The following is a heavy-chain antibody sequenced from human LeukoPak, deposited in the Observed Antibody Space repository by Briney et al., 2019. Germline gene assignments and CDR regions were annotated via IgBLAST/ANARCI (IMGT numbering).Heavy chain of an antibody. CDR2: INPNSGGT. CDR3: ARGFPNFGEAATAFYYYYMDV. Sequence: GASVKVSCKASGYTFTGYYMHWVRQAPGQGLEWMGWINPNSGGTNYAQKFQGRVTMTRDTSISTAYMELSRLRSDDTAVYYCARGFPNFGEAATAFYYYYMDVWGKGTTVTVSS. CDR1: GYTFTGYY. V-gene: IGHV1-2*02. D-gene: IGHD2-15*01. J-gene: IGHJ6*03.